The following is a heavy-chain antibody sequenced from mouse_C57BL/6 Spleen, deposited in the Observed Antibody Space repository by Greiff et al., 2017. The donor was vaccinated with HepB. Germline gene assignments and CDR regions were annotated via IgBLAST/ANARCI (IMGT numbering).Heavy chain of an antibody. CDR1: GFSFTSYG. J-gene: IGHJ4*01. V-gene: IGHV2-2*01. CDR2: IWSGGST. CDR3: ARTGNAMDY. Sequence: VQRVESGPGLVQPSQSLSLTCTVSGFSFTSYGVHWVRQSPGKGLEWLGVIWSGGSTDYNAAFISRLSISKDNSKSQVFFKMNSLQADDTAIYYCARTGNAMDYWGQGTSVTVSS. D-gene: IGHD4-1*01.